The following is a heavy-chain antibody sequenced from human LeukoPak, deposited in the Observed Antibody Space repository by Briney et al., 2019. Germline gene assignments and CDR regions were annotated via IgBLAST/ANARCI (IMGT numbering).Heavy chain of an antibody. Sequence: ASVKVSCKASGYTFTSYDINWVRQATGQGLEWMGWMNPNSGNTGYAQKFQGRVTITRNTSISTAYMELSSLRSEDTAVYYCARGLQLERLVWFDPWGQETLVTVSS. CDR1: GYTFTSYD. D-gene: IGHD1-1*01. CDR3: ARGLQLERLVWFDP. V-gene: IGHV1-8*03. CDR2: MNPNSGNT. J-gene: IGHJ5*02.